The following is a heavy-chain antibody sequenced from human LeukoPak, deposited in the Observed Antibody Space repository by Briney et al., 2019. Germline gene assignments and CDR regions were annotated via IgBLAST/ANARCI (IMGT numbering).Heavy chain of an antibody. CDR3: ARGRDGSSYYFDY. CDR2: IHTSGST. Sequence: SETLSLTCTVSGGSISSSSYYWGWIRQPAGKGLEWIGRIHTSGSTNYNPSLKGRVAISVDTSKNQFSLKLSSVTAADTAVYYCARGRDGSSYYFDYWGQGTLVTVSS. J-gene: IGHJ4*02. CDR1: GGSISSSSYY. V-gene: IGHV4-61*02. D-gene: IGHD1-26*01.